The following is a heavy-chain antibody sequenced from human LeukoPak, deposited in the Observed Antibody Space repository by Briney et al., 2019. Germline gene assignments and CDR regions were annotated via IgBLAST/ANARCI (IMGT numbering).Heavy chain of an antibody. CDR1: GFTFSNFG. CDR2: IRYHGTTK. CDR3: AKDQGSMFGYFNF. D-gene: IGHD3-10*02. Sequence: GRSLRLSCAASGFTFSNFGMHWVRQAPGKGLEWVAYIRYHGTTKYYVDSVKGRFTISRDNPKNTLSLQMSSVRAEDTGFYYCAKDQGSMFGYFNFWGQGTLVTVSS. V-gene: IGHV3-30*02. J-gene: IGHJ4*02.